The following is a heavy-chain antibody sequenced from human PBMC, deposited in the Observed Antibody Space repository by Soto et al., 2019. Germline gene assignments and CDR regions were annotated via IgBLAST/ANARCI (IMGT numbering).Heavy chain of an antibody. D-gene: IGHD6-13*01. CDR2: INPSGGST. V-gene: IGHV1-46*01. Sequence: ASVKVSCKASGYTFTSYYMHWVRQAPGQGLEWMGIINPSGGSTSYAQKFQGRVTMTRDTSTSTVYMELSSLRSEDTAVYYCARDRVVSRSWTRPYIWSDPWGQGSLVTVSS. CDR3: ARDRVVSRSWTRPYIWSDP. J-gene: IGHJ5*02. CDR1: GYTFTSYY.